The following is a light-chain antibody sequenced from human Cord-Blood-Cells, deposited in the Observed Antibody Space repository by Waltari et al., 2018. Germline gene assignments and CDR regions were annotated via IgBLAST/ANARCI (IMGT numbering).Light chain of an antibody. J-gene: IGKJ4*01. V-gene: IGKV3-11*01. Sequence: EIVLTHSPATLSLSPGERATLSCRASQSVSSYLAWYQQNPGQAPRLLIYDASNRATGTPARFSGSGSGTDFTLTISSLEPEDFAVYYCQQRSNWPPLTFGGGTKVEIK. CDR3: QQRSNWPPLT. CDR1: QSVSSY. CDR2: DAS.